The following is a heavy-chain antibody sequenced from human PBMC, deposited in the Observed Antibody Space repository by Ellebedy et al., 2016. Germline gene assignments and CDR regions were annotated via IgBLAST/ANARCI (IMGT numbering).Heavy chain of an antibody. J-gene: IGHJ4*02. V-gene: IGHV1-69*04. Sequence: ASVKVSCKVSGYTLTELSMHWVRQAPGKGLEWMGRIIPILGIANYAQKFQGRVTITADKSTSTAYMELSSLRSEDTAVYYCARERRIVGATLFDYWGQGTLVTVSS. CDR3: ARERRIVGATLFDY. CDR2: IIPILGIA. CDR1: GYTLTELS. D-gene: IGHD1-26*01.